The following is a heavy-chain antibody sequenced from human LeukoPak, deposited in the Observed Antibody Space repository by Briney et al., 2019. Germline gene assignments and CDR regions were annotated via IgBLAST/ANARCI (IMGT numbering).Heavy chain of an antibody. CDR3: AREVGTIQDYYMDV. V-gene: IGHV3-21*01. CDR1: GFTFSSYS. CDR2: ISSSRSHI. Sequence: AGGSLRLSCAASGFTFSSYSMNWVRQAPGKGLEWVSSISSSRSHIYYADSVKGRFTISRDNAKNSLYLQMNSLRVEDTAVYYCAREVGTIQDYYMDVWGKGTTVTVSS. D-gene: IGHD2-21*01. J-gene: IGHJ6*03.